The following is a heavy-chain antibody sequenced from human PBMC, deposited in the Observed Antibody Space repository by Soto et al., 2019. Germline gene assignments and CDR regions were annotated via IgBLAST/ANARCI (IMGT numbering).Heavy chain of an antibody. D-gene: IGHD6-19*01. Sequence: ASVKVSCKASGYSFTSYDIIWVRQATGQGLEWMGWMNPNTANTGYAQKFQGRITMTRNTSISTAYMDLSSLRSEDTAVYFCARVMAGKVDYWGPGTLVTSPQ. CDR1: GYSFTSYD. CDR2: MNPNTANT. CDR3: ARVMAGKVDY. J-gene: IGHJ4*02. V-gene: IGHV1-8*01.